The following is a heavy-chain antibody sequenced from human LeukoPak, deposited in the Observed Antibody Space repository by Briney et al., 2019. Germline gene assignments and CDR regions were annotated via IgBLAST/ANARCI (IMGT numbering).Heavy chain of an antibody. Sequence: PSETLSLTCTVSGGSISSGDYYWSWIRQPPGKGLEWIGYIYYSGSTYYNPSLKSRVTISVDTSKNQFSLKLSSVTAADTAVYYCARVVSSSWYGIGYWGQGTLVTVSS. D-gene: IGHD6-13*01. CDR3: ARVVSSSWYGIGY. CDR2: IYYSGST. V-gene: IGHV4-30-4*01. CDR1: GGSISSGDYY. J-gene: IGHJ4*02.